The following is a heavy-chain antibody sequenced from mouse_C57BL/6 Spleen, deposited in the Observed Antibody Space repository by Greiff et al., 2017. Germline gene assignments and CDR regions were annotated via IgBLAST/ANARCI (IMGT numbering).Heavy chain of an antibody. CDR2: ISYDGSN. Sequence: VQLQQSGPGLVKPSQSLSLTCSVTGYSITSGYYWNWIRQFPGNKLEWMGYISYDGSNNYNPSLKNRISITRDSSKNQFFLKLNSVTTEDTATYYCARRIFYAMDYWGQGTSVTVSS. CDR3: ARRIFYAMDY. V-gene: IGHV3-6*01. CDR1: GYSITSGYY. J-gene: IGHJ4*01.